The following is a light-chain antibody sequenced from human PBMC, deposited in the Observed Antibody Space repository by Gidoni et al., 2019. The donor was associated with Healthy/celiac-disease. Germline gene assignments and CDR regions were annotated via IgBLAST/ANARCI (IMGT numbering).Light chain of an antibody. CDR1: QSISSY. Sequence: DIQMTQSPSSLSASVGDRVTITCRASQSISSYLNWYQHKPGKAPKLLIYAASSLESGVPSRFSGSGSGTDFTLTISSLQPEDFAAYYCQQSYNTPPSTFGQGTRLEIK. V-gene: IGKV1-39*01. CDR3: QQSYNTPPST. J-gene: IGKJ5*01. CDR2: AAS.